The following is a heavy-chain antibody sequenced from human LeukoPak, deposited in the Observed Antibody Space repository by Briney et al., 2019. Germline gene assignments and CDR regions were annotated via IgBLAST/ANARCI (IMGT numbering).Heavy chain of an antibody. Sequence: PGGSLRLSCAASGFTFSSYSMNWVREAPGKGLEWVSSISSSSSYIYYADSVKGRFTISRDNAKNSLYLRMNSLRAEDTAVYYCARGERGYCSSTSCYSFDYWGQGTLVTVSS. CDR3: ARGERGYCSSTSCYSFDY. CDR1: GFTFSSYS. CDR2: ISSSSSYI. J-gene: IGHJ4*02. D-gene: IGHD2-2*01. V-gene: IGHV3-21*01.